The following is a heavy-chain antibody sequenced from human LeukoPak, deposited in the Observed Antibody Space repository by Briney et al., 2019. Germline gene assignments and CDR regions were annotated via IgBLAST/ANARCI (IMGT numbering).Heavy chain of an antibody. V-gene: IGHV3-64*01. CDR1: GFTFSSYA. CDR2: ISSNGGST. Sequence: GGSLRLSCAASGFTFSSYAMHWVRQAPGKGLEYVSAISSNGGSTYYANSVKGRFTISRDNSKNTLYLQMNSLRAEDTALYYCARDSTTLGESYDYWGQGTLVTVSS. CDR3: ARDSTTLGESYDY. D-gene: IGHD3-10*01. J-gene: IGHJ4*02.